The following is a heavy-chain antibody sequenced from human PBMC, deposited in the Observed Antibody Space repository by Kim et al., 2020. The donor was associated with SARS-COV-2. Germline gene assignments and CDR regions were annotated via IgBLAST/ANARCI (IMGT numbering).Heavy chain of an antibody. Sequence: GGSLRLSCAASGCTFSSHWISWVRQAPGKGLDWEANIKQYGSEKNYVDSLKGRFTISRDNSKNSLYLPMTSLRAEDTAVYYWWRDFTSSWSGLFDYWGQGTLV. D-gene: IGHD6-13*01. V-gene: IGHV3-7*01. CDR3: WRDFTSSWSGLFDY. CDR2: IKQYGSEK. J-gene: IGHJ4*02. CDR1: GCTFSSHW.